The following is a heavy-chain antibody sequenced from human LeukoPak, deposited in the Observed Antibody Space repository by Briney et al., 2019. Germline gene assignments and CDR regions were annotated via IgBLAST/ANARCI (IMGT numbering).Heavy chain of an antibody. Sequence: GSLRLSCAASGFTVSSNYMSWIRQPPGKGLEWIGYIYYSGSTNYNPSLKSRVTISVDTSKNQFSLKLSSVTAADTAVYYCARSSGRDGYNFLGWGQGTLVTVSS. D-gene: IGHD5-24*01. CDR1: GFTVSSNY. CDR3: ARSSGRDGYNFLG. V-gene: IGHV4-59*02. J-gene: IGHJ4*02. CDR2: IYYSGST.